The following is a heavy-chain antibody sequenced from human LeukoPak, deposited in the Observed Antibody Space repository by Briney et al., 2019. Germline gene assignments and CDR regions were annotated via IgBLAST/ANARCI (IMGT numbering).Heavy chain of an antibody. Sequence: GRSLRLSCAASGFTFSSYGMHWVRQAPGKGLEWVAVIWYDGSNRYYADSVKGRFTISRDNSKNTLYLQMNSLRAEDTAMYYCATDLNWNYAVLGYYYYYGMDVWGQGTTVTVSS. V-gene: IGHV3-33*01. CDR3: ATDLNWNYAVLGYYYYYGMDV. CDR2: IWYDGSNR. J-gene: IGHJ6*02. CDR1: GFTFSSYG. D-gene: IGHD1-7*01.